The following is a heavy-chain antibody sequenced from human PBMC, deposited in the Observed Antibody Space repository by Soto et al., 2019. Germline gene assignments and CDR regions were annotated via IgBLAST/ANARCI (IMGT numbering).Heavy chain of an antibody. V-gene: IGHV4-59*01. Sequence: SETLSLTCTVSGDSISSYYWTWIRQPPGKGLEWIGYFYDSGSSNYNPSLKSRVIISADASKNQSSLKLRSVTAADTAVYYCAVTEYSSGIPGWFHYWGQGTPVTVSS. CDR3: AVTEYSSGIPGWFHY. J-gene: IGHJ1*01. CDR2: FYDSGSS. CDR1: GDSISSYY. D-gene: IGHD6-19*01.